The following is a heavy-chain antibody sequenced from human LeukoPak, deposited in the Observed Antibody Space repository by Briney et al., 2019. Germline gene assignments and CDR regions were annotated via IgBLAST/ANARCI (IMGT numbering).Heavy chain of an antibody. CDR2: ITWDGDNT. J-gene: IGHJ4*02. D-gene: IGHD5-18*01. CDR3: AKDPHPGYTYGYFEY. V-gene: IGHV3-43*01. Sequence: GGSLRLSCAASGFTFDDYTMHWVRQAPGKGLEWVSLITWDGDNTYYADSVKGRFTISRDNNKNSLYLLMNSLRSEDTAFYYCAKDPHPGYTYGYFEYWGQGTLVTVSS. CDR1: GFTFDDYT.